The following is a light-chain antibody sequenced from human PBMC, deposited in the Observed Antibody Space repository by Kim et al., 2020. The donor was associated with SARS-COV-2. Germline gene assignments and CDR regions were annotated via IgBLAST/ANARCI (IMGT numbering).Light chain of an antibody. Sequence: QTVVTQEPSFSVSPGGTVTLTCGLSSGSVSTNSYPSWYQQTPGQAPRTLVYRTDTRSSGVPDRFSGSILGSKAALTITGAQADDESDYYCVLYMGNGIWMFGGGTQLT. V-gene: IGLV8-61*01. J-gene: IGLJ3*02. CDR3: VLYMGNGIWM. CDR1: SGSVSTNSY. CDR2: RTD.